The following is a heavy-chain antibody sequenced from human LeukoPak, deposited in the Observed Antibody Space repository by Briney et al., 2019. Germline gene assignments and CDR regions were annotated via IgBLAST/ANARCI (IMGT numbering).Heavy chain of an antibody. CDR1: GGSFSGYY. CDR3: ARRSITMVRGIRS. D-gene: IGHD3-10*01. V-gene: IGHV4-34*01. J-gene: IGHJ4*02. CDR2: INHSGST. Sequence: PSETLSLTCAVYGGSFSGYYWSWIRQPPGKGLEWIGEINHSGSTNYNPSLKSRVTISVDTSKNQFSLKLSSVTAADTAVYYCARRSITMVRGIRSWGQGTLVTVSS.